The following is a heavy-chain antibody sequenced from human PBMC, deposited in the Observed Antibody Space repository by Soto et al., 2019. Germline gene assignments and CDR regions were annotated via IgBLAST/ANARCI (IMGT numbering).Heavy chain of an antibody. D-gene: IGHD3-9*01. J-gene: IGHJ6*03. CDR3: ASYHFLDLWTGSRHYMDV. Sequence: QVHLEQWGAGLLNPSETLSLTCAVYGGSLSGYFWSWVRQSPGKGLEWIGEINHSGTANYNPSLKTPVTISADASKHQFSLRLTSVTAADSATYYCASYHFLDLWTGSRHYMDVWSRGTPVTVSS. CDR2: INHSGTA. CDR1: GGSLSGYF. V-gene: IGHV4-34*01.